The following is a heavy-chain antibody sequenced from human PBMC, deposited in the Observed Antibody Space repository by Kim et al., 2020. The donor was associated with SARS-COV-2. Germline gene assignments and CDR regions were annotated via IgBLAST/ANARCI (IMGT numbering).Heavy chain of an antibody. CDR1: GFTFSSYA. CDR3: ANPRGDGHNAADY. J-gene: IGHJ4*02. CDR2: ISGSGGST. Sequence: GGSLRLSCAASGFTFSSYAMSWVRQAPGKGLEWVSAISGSGGSTYYADSVKGRFTISRDNSKNTLYLQMNSLRAEDTAVYYCANPRGDGHNAADYWGQGTLVTVSS. D-gene: IGHD3-16*01. V-gene: IGHV3-23*01.